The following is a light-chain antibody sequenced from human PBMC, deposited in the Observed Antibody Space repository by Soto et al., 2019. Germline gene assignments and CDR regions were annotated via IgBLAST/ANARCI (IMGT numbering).Light chain of an antibody. J-gene: IGKJ2*03. CDR3: QQYGSTPPVS. V-gene: IGKV3-20*01. CDR2: GAS. Sequence: EIVLTQSPGTLSLSPGERATLSCSASQSLASNYLAWYQQEPGQAPRLLVYGASNRATGIPDRFSGSESGTEFTVTISKVEPEDFAVYDCQQYGSTPPVSFGRGTKLEIK. CDR1: QSLASNY.